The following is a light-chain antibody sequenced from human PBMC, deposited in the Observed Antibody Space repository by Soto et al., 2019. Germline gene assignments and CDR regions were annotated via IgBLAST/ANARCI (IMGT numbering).Light chain of an antibody. CDR3: KQYNNWPIT. J-gene: IGKJ5*01. CDR1: QSVSSN. CDR2: GAS. Sequence: EIVMTQSPATLSVSPGERATLSCRASQSVSSNLAWYQQKPGQAPRLLIYGASTRATGIPARFSGSGSGKEFTTTISSLQSEDFAVYSCKQYNNWPITFGQGTRLEIK. V-gene: IGKV3-15*01.